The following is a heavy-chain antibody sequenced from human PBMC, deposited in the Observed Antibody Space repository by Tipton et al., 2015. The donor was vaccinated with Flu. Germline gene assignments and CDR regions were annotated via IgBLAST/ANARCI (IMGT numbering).Heavy chain of an antibody. CDR1: GGSISSYY. J-gene: IGHJ4*02. CDR2: IYTSGST. Sequence: TLSLTCTVSGGSISSYYWSWIRQPAGKGLEWIGRIYTSGSTNYNPSLKSRVTMSVDTSKNQFSLKLSSVTAADTAVYYCARGGLLWFGEFEFDYWGQGTLVTVSS. D-gene: IGHD3-10*01. CDR3: ARGGLLWFGEFEFDY. V-gene: IGHV4-4*07.